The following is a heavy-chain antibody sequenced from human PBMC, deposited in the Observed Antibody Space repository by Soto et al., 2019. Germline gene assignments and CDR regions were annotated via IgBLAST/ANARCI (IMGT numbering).Heavy chain of an antibody. V-gene: IGHV4-38-2*01. Sequence: SETLSLTCAVSGYSISSGYYWGWIRQPPGKGLEWIGSIYHSGSTYYNPSLKSRVTISVDTSKNQFSLKLSSVTAADTAVYYCARGRSGYSYGKYWYFDLWGRGTLVTVSS. CDR2: IYHSGST. J-gene: IGHJ2*01. D-gene: IGHD5-18*01. CDR1: GYSISSGYY. CDR3: ARGRSGYSYGKYWYFDL.